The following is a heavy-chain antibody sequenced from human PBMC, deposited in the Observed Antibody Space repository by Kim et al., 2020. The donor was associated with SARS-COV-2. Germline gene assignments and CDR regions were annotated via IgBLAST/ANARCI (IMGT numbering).Heavy chain of an antibody. J-gene: IGHJ4*02. CDR1: GGSFSGYY. CDR3: ARVPYYYGSGIKSVRYFDY. CDR2: INHSGST. D-gene: IGHD3-10*01. Sequence: SETLSLTCAVYGGSFSGYYWSWIRQPPGKGLEWIGEINHSGSTNYNPSLKSRVTISVDTSKNQFSLKLSSVTAADTAVYYCARVPYYYGSGIKSVRYFDYWGQGTLVTVSS. V-gene: IGHV4-34*01.